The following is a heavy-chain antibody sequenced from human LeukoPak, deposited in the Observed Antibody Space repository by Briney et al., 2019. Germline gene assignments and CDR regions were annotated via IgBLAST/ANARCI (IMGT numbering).Heavy chain of an antibody. CDR3: AKGGSLSSGWYVVF. CDR2: VNLQGST. CDR1: GGSITNTNY. J-gene: IGHJ1*01. V-gene: IGHV4-4*02. D-gene: IGHD6-19*01. Sequence: SGTLSLTCGVSGGSITNTNYWTWVRQPPGKGLEWIGEVNLQGSTNYNPSLMGRVAISVDTSENHISLQLTSVTAADTAVYYCAKGGSLSSGWYVVFWGQGTLVTVSS.